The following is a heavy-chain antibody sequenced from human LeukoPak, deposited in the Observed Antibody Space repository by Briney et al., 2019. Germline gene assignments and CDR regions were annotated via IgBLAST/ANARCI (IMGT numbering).Heavy chain of an antibody. J-gene: IGHJ3*02. CDR2: IIPILGIA. CDR1: GGTFSSCA. CDR3: ARDSVYYDSSGYYYVPDAFDI. V-gene: IGHV1-69*04. D-gene: IGHD3-22*01. Sequence: ASVNVSCKASGGTFSSCAISWVRQAPGQGLEWMGRIIPILGIANYAQKFQGRVTITADKSTSTAYMELSSLRSEDTAVYYCARDSVYYDSSGYYYVPDAFDICGQGTMVTVSS.